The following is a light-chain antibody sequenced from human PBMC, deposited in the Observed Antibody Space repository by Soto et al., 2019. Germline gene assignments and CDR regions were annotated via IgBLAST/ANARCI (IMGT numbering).Light chain of an antibody. V-gene: IGKV1-39*01. J-gene: IGKJ1*01. Sequence: DIQMTQSPSSLSASVGDRVTITCRASRSISSYLNWYQQKPGKAPKLLIYAASSLQSGVPSRFSGSGSGTDFTLTISRLEPEDFAVYYCQQYGGSPLWTFGQGTKVDIK. CDR1: RSISSY. CDR2: AAS. CDR3: QQYGGSPLWT.